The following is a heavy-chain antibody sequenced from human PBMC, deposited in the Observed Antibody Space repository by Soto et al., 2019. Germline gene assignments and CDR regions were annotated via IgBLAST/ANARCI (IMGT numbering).Heavy chain of an antibody. Sequence: SETLSLTCTVSGGSISSYRWSWIRQPAWKGLEWIGRISNNGNTQYNPSLKSRVTVSVDLSKNRFSLRLSSVTTADTALYYCARTTAVPNTLRSRYFFDYWGQGTLVTVSS. V-gene: IGHV4-4*07. CDR3: ARTTAVPNTLRSRYFFDY. CDR2: ISNNGNT. D-gene: IGHD4-17*01. J-gene: IGHJ4*02. CDR1: GGSISSYR.